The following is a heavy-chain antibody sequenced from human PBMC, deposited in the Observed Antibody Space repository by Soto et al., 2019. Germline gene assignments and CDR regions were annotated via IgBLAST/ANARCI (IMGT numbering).Heavy chain of an antibody. V-gene: IGHV3-23*01. CDR3: AKFITMIVVVIGDAFDI. Sequence: EVQLLESGGGSVQPGGSLRLSCAASGFTFSSYAMNWVRQAPGKGLEWVSVISGSGGSTYYADSVKGRFTISRDNYKNTLYLQMNSLRAEDTAVYYCAKFITMIVVVIGDAFDIWGQGTMVTVSS. CDR1: GFTFSSYA. CDR2: ISGSGGST. D-gene: IGHD3-22*01. J-gene: IGHJ3*02.